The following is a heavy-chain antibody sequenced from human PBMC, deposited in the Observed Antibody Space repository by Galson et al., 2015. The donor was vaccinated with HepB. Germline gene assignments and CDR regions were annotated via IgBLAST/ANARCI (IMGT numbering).Heavy chain of an antibody. Sequence: SVKVSCKASGGTFSRFVTSWVRQAPGQGLEWMGGILPVFGTTKYAQKFQGRVTISADESTGTVYIEMSSLRFDDTAVYYCAQEGPLGAADYWGQGTLVTVSS. CDR3: AQEGPLGAADY. CDR2: ILPVFGTT. V-gene: IGHV1-69*13. CDR1: GGTFSRFV. J-gene: IGHJ4*02.